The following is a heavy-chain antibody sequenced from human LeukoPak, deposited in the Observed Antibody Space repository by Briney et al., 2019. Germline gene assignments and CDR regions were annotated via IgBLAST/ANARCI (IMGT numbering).Heavy chain of an antibody. J-gene: IGHJ3*02. CDR3: ARVGPPRRDHYYPSSGDYLPVFEI. CDR1: GTTFGLSA. CDR2: SIPIFSRA. Sequence: PVKVSCKVSGTTFGLSAISWVRQAPGQGLQWMGGSIPIFSRADYAQRFQDRITISWDASTGTDYMELRSLTFDDTAVYYCARVGPPRRDHYYPSSGDYLPVFEIWGHGTMVTVSS. D-gene: IGHD3-22*01. V-gene: IGHV1-69*13.